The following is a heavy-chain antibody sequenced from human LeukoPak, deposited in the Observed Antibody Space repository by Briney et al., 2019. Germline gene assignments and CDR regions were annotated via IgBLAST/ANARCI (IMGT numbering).Heavy chain of an antibody. J-gene: IGHJ4*02. CDR2: IRYDGTDK. CDR3: APRVVVITAPFDC. CDR1: GFTFSSFG. V-gene: IGHV3-30*02. Sequence: GGSLRLSCAASGFTFSSFGMHWVRQAPGKGLEWVAFIRYDGTDKYYADSVKGRFTISRDNSKNTLYLQMNSLRPEDTAVYYCAPRVVVITAPFDCWGQGTLVTVSS. D-gene: IGHD2-21*01.